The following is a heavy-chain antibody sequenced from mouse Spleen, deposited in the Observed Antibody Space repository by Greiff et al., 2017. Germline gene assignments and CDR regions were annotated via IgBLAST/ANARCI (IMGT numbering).Heavy chain of an antibody. CDR3: ARRDYSYRRGYAMDY. Sequence: VQLKQSGPELVKPGASVKISCKASGYSFTGYYMNWVKQSPEKSLEWIGEINPSTGGTTYNQKFKAKATLTVDKSSSTAYMQLKSLTSEDSAVYYCARRDYSYRRGYAMDYWGQGTSVTVSS. D-gene: IGHD2-12*01. CDR1: GYSFTGYY. V-gene: IGHV1-42*01. CDR2: INPSTGGT. J-gene: IGHJ4*01.